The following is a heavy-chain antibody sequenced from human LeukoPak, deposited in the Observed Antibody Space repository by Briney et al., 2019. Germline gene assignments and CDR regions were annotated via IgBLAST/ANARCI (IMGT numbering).Heavy chain of an antibody. CDR1: GGSVSSYY. Sequence: SETLSLTCTVSGGSVSSYYWSWIRQPPGKGLEWIGYIYYSGSTKDNPSLKSRVTISVDTPKNQFSLRLTSVTAADTAVYYCARLGAYGDLNWFDPWGQGTLVTVSS. V-gene: IGHV4-59*08. CDR3: ARLGAYGDLNWFDP. D-gene: IGHD4-17*01. CDR2: IYYSGST. J-gene: IGHJ5*02.